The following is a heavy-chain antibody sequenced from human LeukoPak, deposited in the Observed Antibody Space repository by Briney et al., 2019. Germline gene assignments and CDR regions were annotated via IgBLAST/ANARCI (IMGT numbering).Heavy chain of an antibody. CDR3: ARAWYSGSLY. J-gene: IGHJ4*02. CDR1: GYTFIEYC. V-gene: IGHV1-2*02. D-gene: IGHD1-26*01. Sequence: ASVKVSCKASGYTFIEYCMHWVRQAPGQGLEWMGWINPNTGDTHYAQKFHGRVTMTRDTSVSTAYMELSGLGSDDTAVYFCARAWYSGSLYWGQGTLVTVSS. CDR2: INPNTGDT.